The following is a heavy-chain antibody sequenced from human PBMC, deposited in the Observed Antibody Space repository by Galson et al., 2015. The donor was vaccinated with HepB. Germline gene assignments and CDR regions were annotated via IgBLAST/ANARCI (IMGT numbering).Heavy chain of an antibody. CDR3: VRLDCTRISCYFDY. Sequence: SLRLSCAASGFTFSIYDMYWVRQTTGGSLEWVSGIDIAGDTYYPGSVKGRFTISRENGKNSLYLQMNSLRAGDTAVYYCVRLDCTRISCYFDYWGQGTLVTVSS. CDR1: GFTFSIYD. CDR2: IDIAGDT. D-gene: IGHD2-2*01. J-gene: IGHJ4*02. V-gene: IGHV3-13*01.